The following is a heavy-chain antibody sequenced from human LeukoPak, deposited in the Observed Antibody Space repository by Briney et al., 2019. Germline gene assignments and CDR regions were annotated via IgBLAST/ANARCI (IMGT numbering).Heavy chain of an antibody. CDR3: ARDRARYYDSSGQHRYFDY. Sequence: SETLSLTCAVYGGSISSYYWSWIRQPPGKGLEWIGYIYYSGSTNYNPSLKSRVTISVDTSKNQFSLKLSSVTAADTAVYYCARDRARYYDSSGQHRYFDYWGQGTLVTVSS. V-gene: IGHV4-59*01. J-gene: IGHJ4*02. CDR1: GGSISSYY. CDR2: IYYSGST. D-gene: IGHD3-22*01.